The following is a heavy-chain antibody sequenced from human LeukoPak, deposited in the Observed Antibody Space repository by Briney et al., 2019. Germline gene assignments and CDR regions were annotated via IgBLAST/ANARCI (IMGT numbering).Heavy chain of an antibody. CDR1: GFTFSSYS. J-gene: IGHJ4*02. CDR2: ISSSSSTI. CDR3: ARTPPRDIVVVPAATPDY. Sequence: GGSLRLSCAASGFTFSSYSMNWVRQAPGKGLEWVSYISSSSSTIYYADSVKGRFTISRDNAKNSLYLQMNSLRVEDTAVYYCARTPPRDIVVVPAATPDYWGQGTLVTVSS. D-gene: IGHD2-2*01. V-gene: IGHV3-48*04.